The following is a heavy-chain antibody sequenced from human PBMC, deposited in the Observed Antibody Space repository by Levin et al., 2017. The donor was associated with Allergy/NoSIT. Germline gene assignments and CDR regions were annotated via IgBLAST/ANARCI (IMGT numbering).Heavy chain of an antibody. CDR3: AKDGISGSNWYFYFDY. V-gene: IGHV3-23*01. D-gene: IGHD6-13*01. CDR2: ISGSGDST. CDR1: GFTFSSYA. Sequence: GESLKISCAGSGFTFSSYAMSWVRQAPGKGLEWVSTISGSGDSTYYADSVKGRFTLSRDNSKNTLYLQMNSLRVEDTAVYYCAKDGISGSNWYFYFDYWGQGTLVTVSS. J-gene: IGHJ4*02.